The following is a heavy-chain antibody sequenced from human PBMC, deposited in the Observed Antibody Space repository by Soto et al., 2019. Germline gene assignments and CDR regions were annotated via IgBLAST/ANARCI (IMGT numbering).Heavy chain of an antibody. CDR3: ARRVRFLEWFDDY. V-gene: IGHV4-39*01. J-gene: IGHJ4*02. D-gene: IGHD3-3*01. Sequence: SETLSLTCTVSGGSISSSSYYWGWIRQPPGKGLEWIGSIYYSGSTYYNPSLKSRVTISVDTSKNQFSLKLGSVTAADTAVYYCARRVRFLEWFDDYWGQGTLVTVSS. CDR2: IYYSGST. CDR1: GGSISSSSYY.